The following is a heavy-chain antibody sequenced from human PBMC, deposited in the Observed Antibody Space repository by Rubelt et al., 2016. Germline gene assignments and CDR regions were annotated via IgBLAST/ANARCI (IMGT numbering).Heavy chain of an antibody. CDR2: VLDSGST. J-gene: IGHJ4*02. V-gene: IGHV4-59*03. CDR1: GGSISPYH. Sequence: QVQLQESGPGLVKPSETLSLNCTVSGGSISPYHWSWIRQSPGKKLEWIGFVLDSGSTKYNPSLKGRVTISVDTSKNQFTRRRNSETAAESARYDCAKRRDGQADLDYWGQGTLVTVSS. CDR3: AKRRDGQADLDY. D-gene: IGHD1-1*01.